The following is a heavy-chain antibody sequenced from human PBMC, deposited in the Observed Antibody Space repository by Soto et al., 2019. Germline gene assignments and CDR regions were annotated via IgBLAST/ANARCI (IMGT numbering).Heavy chain of an antibody. CDR1: GGPVSGYY. D-gene: IGHD4-4*01. J-gene: IGHJ5*02. CDR3: ARCPGYSNYNWFDP. V-gene: IGHV4-34*01. CDR2: INHSGST. Sequence: SETLSLTCAACGGPVSGYYWSCLRQPPGKGLEWIGEINHSGSTNYNPSLKSRVTISVDTSKNQLSLKLSSVTAADTAVYYCARCPGYSNYNWFDPWGHGTLVTVSS.